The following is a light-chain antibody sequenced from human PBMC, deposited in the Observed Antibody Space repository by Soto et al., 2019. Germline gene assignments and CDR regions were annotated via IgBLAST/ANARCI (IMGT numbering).Light chain of an antibody. CDR1: QSVLSSSNNKNY. Sequence: DIVMTQSPDSLAVSLGERATINCKSSQSVLSSSNNKNYLAWYQQKPGQPPKLLIYWSSTRESGVTDRFSGRGSGTDFTLTISSLQAEDVAVYYCQQYYSTPYTFGQGTKLEIK. CDR3: QQYYSTPYT. V-gene: IGKV4-1*01. CDR2: WSS. J-gene: IGKJ2*01.